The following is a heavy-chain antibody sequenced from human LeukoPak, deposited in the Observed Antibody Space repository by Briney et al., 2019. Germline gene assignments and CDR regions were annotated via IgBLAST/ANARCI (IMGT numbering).Heavy chain of an antibody. V-gene: IGHV4-39*07. D-gene: IGHD2-2*02. J-gene: IGHJ4*02. CDR1: GASTSSIGYY. CDR2: LYHSGST. CDR3: ARGAFCTSASCSTTPYYFDY. Sequence: SETLSLTCTVSGASTSSIGYYWGWSRQPPGKGLEWIASLYHSGSTFSNPSLENRVAISIDTSKNQFSLKLSSVTAADTAVYYCARGAFCTSASCSTTPYYFDYWGQGTLVAVSS.